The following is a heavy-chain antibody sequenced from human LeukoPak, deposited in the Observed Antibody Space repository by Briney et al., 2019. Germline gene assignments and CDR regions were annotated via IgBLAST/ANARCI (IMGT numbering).Heavy chain of an antibody. CDR3: ARSHRDLGYCSGGSCGT. Sequence: ASVKVSCKASGYTFTSYGISWVRRAPGQGLEWMGWISAYNGNTNYAQKLQGRVTMTTDTSTSTAYMELRSLRSDDTAVYYCARSHRDLGYCSGGSCGTWGQGTLVTVSS. CDR1: GYTFTSYG. J-gene: IGHJ4*02. CDR2: ISAYNGNT. V-gene: IGHV1-18*01. D-gene: IGHD2-15*01.